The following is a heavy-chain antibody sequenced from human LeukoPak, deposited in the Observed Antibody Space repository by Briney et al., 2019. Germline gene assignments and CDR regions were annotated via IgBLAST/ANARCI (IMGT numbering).Heavy chain of an antibody. V-gene: IGHV4-59*01. CDR2: IYYSGTT. CDR3: ARGVYIAAAQYAY. J-gene: IGHJ4*02. CDR1: GGSIGTYS. D-gene: IGHD6-13*01. Sequence: PSETLSLTCTVSGGSIGTYSWNWIRQPPGKGLEWIGYIYYSGTTNYNPSLKSRVTISVDTSKNQFSLKLSSVTAADTAVYYCARGVYIAAAQYAYWGQGTLVTASS.